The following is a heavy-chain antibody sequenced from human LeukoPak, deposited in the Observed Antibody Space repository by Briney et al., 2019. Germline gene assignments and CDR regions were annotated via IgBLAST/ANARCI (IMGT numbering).Heavy chain of an antibody. CDR2: ISSSSSYI. CDR3: ASTSSSWYYFDY. Sequence: PGGSLRLSCAASGFTFSSYSMYWVRQAPGKGLEWVSSISSSSSYIYYADSVEGRFTISRDNAKNSLYLQMNSLRAEDTAVYYCASTSSSWYYFDYWGQGTLVTVSS. J-gene: IGHJ4*02. V-gene: IGHV3-21*01. CDR1: GFTFSSYS. D-gene: IGHD6-13*01.